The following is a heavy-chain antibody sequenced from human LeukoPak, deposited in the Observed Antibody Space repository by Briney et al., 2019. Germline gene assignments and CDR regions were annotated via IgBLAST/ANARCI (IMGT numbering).Heavy chain of an antibody. Sequence: GWSLRLSCAASGFTVSSNYMSWVRQAPGKGLEWVSVIYSDGSTYYADSVKGRFTISRDNSKNTLYLQMNSLRAEDTAVYYCASHDYGDYGHFDYWGQGTLVTVSS. J-gene: IGHJ4*02. CDR3: ASHDYGDYGHFDY. V-gene: IGHV3-66*04. CDR2: IYSDGST. D-gene: IGHD4-17*01. CDR1: GFTVSSNY.